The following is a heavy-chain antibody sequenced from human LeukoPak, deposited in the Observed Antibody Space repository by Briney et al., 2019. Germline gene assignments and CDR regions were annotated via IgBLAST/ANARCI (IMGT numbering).Heavy chain of an antibody. D-gene: IGHD2-2*01. Sequence: GAAVAVSCMASVYSFTSSGLSWVRPPPGQGLEWMGWISAYKGNINYTQKPQGTVTLTTDTSPSTAYMELRGLRSDGTAVYYCARGIVPAAMGPNDDVFDIWGQGTMVTVS. CDR3: ARGIVPAAMGPNDDVFDI. CDR2: ISAYKGNI. J-gene: IGHJ3*02. CDR1: VYSFTSSG. V-gene: IGHV1-18*01.